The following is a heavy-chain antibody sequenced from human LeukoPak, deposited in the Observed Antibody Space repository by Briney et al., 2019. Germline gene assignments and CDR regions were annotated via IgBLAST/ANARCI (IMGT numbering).Heavy chain of an antibody. V-gene: IGHV3-30*02. D-gene: IGHD3-10*01. J-gene: IGHJ4*02. CDR3: ARNYYDSGGYPDY. Sequence: PGGSLRLSCAASGFTISGYGMHWVRQAPGKGLEWVAFIRYDGSNKYYTDSVKGRFTISRDTSNNTLSLQMNSLRAEDTAVYYCARNYYDSGGYPDYWGQGTMVTVSS. CDR2: IRYDGSNK. CDR1: GFTISGYG.